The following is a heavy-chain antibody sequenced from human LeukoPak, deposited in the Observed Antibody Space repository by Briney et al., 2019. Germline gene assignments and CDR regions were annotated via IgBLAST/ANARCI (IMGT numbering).Heavy chain of an antibody. J-gene: IGHJ6*02. CDR3: ARGRGYCSSTSCYSYYYYYYGMDV. V-gene: IGHV4-59*01. CDR1: GGSISSYY. D-gene: IGHD2-2*01. Sequence: SETLSLTCTVSGGSISSYYWSWIRQPPGKGLEWIGYIYYSGSTNYNPSLKSRVTISVDTSKNQFSLKLSSVTAADTAVYYCARGRGYCSSTSCYSYYYYYYGMDVWGQGTTVTVSS. CDR2: IYYSGST.